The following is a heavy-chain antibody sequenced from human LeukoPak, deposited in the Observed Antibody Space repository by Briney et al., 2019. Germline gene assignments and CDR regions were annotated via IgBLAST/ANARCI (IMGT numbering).Heavy chain of an antibody. CDR2: INSDGSST. CDR1: GFTFSSYA. Sequence: GGSLRLSCAASGFTFSSYAMNWVRQAPGKGLVWVSRINSDGSSTSYADSVKGGFTISRDNAKNTLYLQMNSLRAEDTAVYYCARVRGYCSGGSCYSRPYYYYYYMDVWGKGTTVTISS. J-gene: IGHJ6*03. V-gene: IGHV3-74*01. CDR3: ARVRGYCSGGSCYSRPYYYYYYMDV. D-gene: IGHD2-15*01.